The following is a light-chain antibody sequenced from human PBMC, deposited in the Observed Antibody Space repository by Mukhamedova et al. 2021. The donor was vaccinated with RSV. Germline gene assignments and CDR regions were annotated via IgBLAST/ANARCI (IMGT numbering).Light chain of an antibody. V-gene: IGKV3-15*01. CDR2: GAS. Sequence: ASQNVGNLAWYQQKPGQAPRLLIYGASTRAANIPTRFSGSGSGTGFTLTISSLQSEDFAVYYCQQYSQWPITFGQGTRLEIK. J-gene: IGKJ5*01. CDR3: QQYSQWPIT. CDR1: QNVGN.